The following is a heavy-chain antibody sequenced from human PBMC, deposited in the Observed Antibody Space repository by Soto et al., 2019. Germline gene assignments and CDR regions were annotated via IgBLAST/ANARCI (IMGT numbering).Heavy chain of an antibody. CDR2: INQDGSEK. V-gene: IGHV3-7*04. D-gene: IGHD1-26*01. CDR3: SGGVGDAF. Sequence: EVHLVESGGGLVQTGGSLRLSCAIFESTVSRDWMNWVRQAPGKGLEWVAHINQDGSEKYYVDSVKGRFTISRDNAKKPLYLKLNGLDPEDRVMYSCSGGVGDAFWGQGTLVTVSS. J-gene: IGHJ4*02. CDR1: ESTVSRDW.